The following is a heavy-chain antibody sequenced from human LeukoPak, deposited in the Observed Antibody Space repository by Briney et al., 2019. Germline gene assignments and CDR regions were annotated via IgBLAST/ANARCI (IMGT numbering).Heavy chain of an antibody. D-gene: IGHD2-21*01. J-gene: IGHJ5*02. CDR1: GGSISSYY. Sequence: SETLSLTCTVSGGSISSYYWSWIRQPPGKGLEWSGYIYTSGSTNYNPSLKSRVTISVDTSKNQFSLKLSSVTAADTAVYYCARLFEPPKNWFDPWGQGTLVTVSS. CDR2: IYTSGST. V-gene: IGHV4-4*09. CDR3: ARLFEPPKNWFDP.